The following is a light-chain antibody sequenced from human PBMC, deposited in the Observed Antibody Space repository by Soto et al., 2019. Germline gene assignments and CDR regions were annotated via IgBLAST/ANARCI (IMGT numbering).Light chain of an antibody. Sequence: DIQMTQSPSTLSASVGDRVTITCRASRSISSWLAWYQQKPGKAPKLLIYDASSLESGVPSRFSGSGSGTEFTLTISSLQPDDFATYYCQQYNSHRTFGQGTKVEIK. J-gene: IGKJ1*01. CDR1: RSISSW. V-gene: IGKV1-5*01. CDR3: QQYNSHRT. CDR2: DAS.